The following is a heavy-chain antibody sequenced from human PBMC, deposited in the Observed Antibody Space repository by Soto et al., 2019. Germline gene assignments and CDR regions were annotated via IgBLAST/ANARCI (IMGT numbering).Heavy chain of an antibody. Sequence: TGGSLRLSCAASGFTFSSYAMHWVRQAPGKGLERVTVISYDGSNKYYADYVKGRFTISRDNSKNTLYLQMNSLRAEDTAVYYCARDHRSSGMRAREEKNSPIGYYYYYGMDVWGQGTTVTVSS. CDR3: ARDHRSSGMRAREEKNSPIGYYYYYGMDV. CDR1: GFTFSSYA. D-gene: IGHD3-10*01. CDR2: ISYDGSNK. V-gene: IGHV3-30-3*01. J-gene: IGHJ6*02.